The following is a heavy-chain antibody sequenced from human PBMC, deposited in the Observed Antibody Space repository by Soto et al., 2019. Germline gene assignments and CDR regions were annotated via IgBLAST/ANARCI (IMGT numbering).Heavy chain of an antibody. Sequence: QVQLQESGPGLVKPSQTLSLTCTVSGGSISSGGYYWSWIRQHPGKGLAWLGSIYYSGRTYYNPSLNNRVTISVDTSKNQFSLKLSSVTAADTAVYYCARGLDDGSYLIWGQGTLVTVSS. CDR3: ARGLDDGSYLI. V-gene: IGHV4-31*03. J-gene: IGHJ4*02. CDR2: IYYSGRT. CDR1: GGSISSGGYY. D-gene: IGHD1-26*01.